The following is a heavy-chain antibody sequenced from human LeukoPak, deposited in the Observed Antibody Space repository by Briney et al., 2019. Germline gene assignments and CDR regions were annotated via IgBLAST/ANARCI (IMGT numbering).Heavy chain of an antibody. D-gene: IGHD6-13*01. CDR3: AKDFSSSSLGSWYFDL. CDR1: GFTFSDYG. V-gene: IGHV3-30*02. Sequence: GGSLRLSCAASGFTFSDYGMHWVRQAPGKGLEWVAFIRYDASNKYYGDSVKGRFTVSGDNVKNTLYLQMNSLRTEDTAVYYCAKDFSSSSLGSWYFDLWGRGALVTVYS. J-gene: IGHJ2*01. CDR2: IRYDASNK.